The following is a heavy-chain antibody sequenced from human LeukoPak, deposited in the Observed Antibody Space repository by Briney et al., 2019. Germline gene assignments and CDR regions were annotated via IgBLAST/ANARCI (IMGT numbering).Heavy chain of an antibody. CDR2: IYHSGST. D-gene: IGHD1-26*01. V-gene: IGHV4-30-2*01. J-gene: IGHJ5*02. CDR3: AAEGERIQWELSEGDWFDP. CDR1: GGSISSGGYY. Sequence: SETLSLTCTVSGGSISSGGYYWSWIRQPPGKGLEWIGYIYHSGSTYYNPSLKSRVTISVDRSKNQFSLKLSSVTAADTAVYYCAAEGERIQWELSEGDWFDPWSQGTLVTVSS.